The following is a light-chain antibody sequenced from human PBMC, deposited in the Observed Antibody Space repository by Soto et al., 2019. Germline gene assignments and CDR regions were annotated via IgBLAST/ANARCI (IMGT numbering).Light chain of an antibody. J-gene: IGKJ4*01. CDR1: QTISNTF. V-gene: IGKV3-20*01. Sequence: EIVLTQSPGTLSLSPGGRATLSCRASQTISNTFLAWYQQRPGQAPRLLIYGASGRAAGIPDRFSGSGSGTDFTLSISRLEPEDFAVYYCQQYGVSPTFGGGTKVEIK. CDR3: QQYGVSPT. CDR2: GAS.